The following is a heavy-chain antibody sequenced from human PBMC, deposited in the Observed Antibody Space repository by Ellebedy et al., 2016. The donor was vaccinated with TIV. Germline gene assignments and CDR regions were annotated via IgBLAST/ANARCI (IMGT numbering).Heavy chain of an antibody. D-gene: IGHD1-7*01. Sequence: GESLKISXADSGFTLSRHWMSWVRQAPGKGLEWVAKIKKDGSEIYYVDSVKGRFTISRDNAQGSLYLQMNSLRAEDTAVYFCAKGTGTTNYRDHRFDFWGRGTMVTVSS. V-gene: IGHV3-7*02. CDR1: GFTLSRHW. J-gene: IGHJ3*01. CDR3: AKGTGTTNYRDHRFDF. CDR2: IKKDGSEI.